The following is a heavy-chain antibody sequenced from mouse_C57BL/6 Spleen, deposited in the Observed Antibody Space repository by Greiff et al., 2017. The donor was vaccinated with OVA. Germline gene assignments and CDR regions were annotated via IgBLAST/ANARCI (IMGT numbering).Heavy chain of an antibody. Sequence: QVQLQQPGAELVKPGASVKLSCKASGYTFTSYWMHWVKQRPGQGLEWIGMIHPNSGSTNYNEKFKSKATLTVDKSSSTAYMQLSSLTSEDSAVDYCERSGGTHGFDYWGQGTTLTVSS. CDR2: IHPNSGST. CDR3: ERSGGTHGFDY. D-gene: IGHD3-3*01. V-gene: IGHV1-64*01. J-gene: IGHJ2*01. CDR1: GYTFTSYW.